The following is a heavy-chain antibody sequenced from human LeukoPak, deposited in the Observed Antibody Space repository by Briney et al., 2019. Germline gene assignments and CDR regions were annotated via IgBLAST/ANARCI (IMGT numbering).Heavy chain of an antibody. CDR1: GFTFRSYE. CDR2: ISSSGGSI. V-gene: IGHV3-48*03. CDR3: ARPLGGSHYY. D-gene: IGHD1-26*01. Sequence: GGSLRLSCAASGFTFRSYEMNWVRQAPGKGLEWVSYISSSGGSISYADSVKSRFTISRDNAKNSLYLQMNSLRAEDTAVYYCARPLGGSHYYWGQGTLVTVSS. J-gene: IGHJ4*02.